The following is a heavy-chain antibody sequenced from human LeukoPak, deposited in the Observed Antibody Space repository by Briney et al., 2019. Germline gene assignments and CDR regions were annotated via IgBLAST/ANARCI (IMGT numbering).Heavy chain of an antibody. CDR3: ARRSSWPLVLFDP. Sequence: SETLSLTCTVSGGSISSSSYYWGWIRQLPGKGLEWIGSIYYSGSTYYNPSLKSRVTISVDTSKNQFSLKLSSVTAADTAVYYCARRSSWPLVLFDPWGQGTLVTVSS. CDR2: IYYSGST. V-gene: IGHV4-39*01. D-gene: IGHD6-13*01. J-gene: IGHJ5*02. CDR1: GGSISSSSYY.